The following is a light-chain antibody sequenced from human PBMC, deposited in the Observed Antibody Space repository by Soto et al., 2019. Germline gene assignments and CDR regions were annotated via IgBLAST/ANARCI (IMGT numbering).Light chain of an antibody. CDR3: LSYDSSLSGVV. J-gene: IGLJ2*01. CDR1: SSNIGAGYD. V-gene: IGLV1-40*01. CDR2: GNS. Sequence: QSVLTQPPSVSGAPGQRVTISCTGSSSNIGAGYDVHWYQQLPGTAPKLLIYGNSNRPSGVPDRFSGSKSGTSAPLAITGLQADDEADYYCLSYDSSLSGVVFGGGTKLTVL.